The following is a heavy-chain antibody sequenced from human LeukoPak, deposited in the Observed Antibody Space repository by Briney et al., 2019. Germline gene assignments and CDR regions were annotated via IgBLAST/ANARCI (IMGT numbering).Heavy chain of an antibody. J-gene: IGHJ4*02. CDR3: ARVRYDYVWGSDY. CDR1: GYTFSRYG. V-gene: IGHV1-2*02. D-gene: IGHD3-16*01. CDR2: INPNSGGT. Sequence: ASVKVSRKASGYTFSRYGVSWVRQAPGQRLEWMGWINPNSGGTNYAQKFQGRVTMTRDTSISTAYMELSRLRSDDTAVYYCARVRYDYVWGSDYWGQGTLVTVSS.